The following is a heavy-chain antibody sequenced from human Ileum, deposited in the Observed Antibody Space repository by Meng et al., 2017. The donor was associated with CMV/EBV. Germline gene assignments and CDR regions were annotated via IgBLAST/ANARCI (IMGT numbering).Heavy chain of an antibody. CDR3: ARGRVAQDY. J-gene: IGHJ4*02. V-gene: IGHV4-30-4*01. Sequence: QVQLEEPGPGLVKPSETLSLICSVSGDSITTGNSYWSWIRQAPGKDMEWIGYIYNSGKTDCNPSLKSRVTISIDTSKNQFSLKLTSVTAADTAVYYCARGRVAQDYWGQGTLVTVSS. CDR1: GDSITTGNSY. CDR2: IYNSGKT.